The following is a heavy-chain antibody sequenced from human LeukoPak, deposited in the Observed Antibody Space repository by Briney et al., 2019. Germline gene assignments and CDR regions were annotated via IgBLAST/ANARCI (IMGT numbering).Heavy chain of an antibody. CDR1: GFTFSSYS. D-gene: IGHD4-17*01. CDR2: ISSSSSYI. CDR3: AKSTRIYDGDYIG. J-gene: IGHJ4*02. V-gene: IGHV3-21*01. Sequence: GGSLRLSCAASGFTFSSYSMNWVRQAPGKGLEWVSSISSSSSYIYYADSVKGRFTISRDNAKNSLYLQMNSLRAEDTAVYYCAKSTRIYDGDYIGWGQGTLVTVSS.